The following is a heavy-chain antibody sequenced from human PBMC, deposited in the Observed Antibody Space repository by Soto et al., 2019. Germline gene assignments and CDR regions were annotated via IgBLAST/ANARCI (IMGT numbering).Heavy chain of an antibody. CDR2: IYYSGST. J-gene: IGHJ4*02. Sequence: SETLSLTCTVSGGSISSYYWSWIRQPPGKGLEWIGYIYYSGSTNYNPSLKSRVTISVDTSKNQFSLKLSSVTAADTAVYYCASSGGSCYPWYCFDYWGQGTLVTVSS. CDR3: ASSGGSCYPWYCFDY. D-gene: IGHD2-15*01. CDR1: GGSISSYY. V-gene: IGHV4-59*01.